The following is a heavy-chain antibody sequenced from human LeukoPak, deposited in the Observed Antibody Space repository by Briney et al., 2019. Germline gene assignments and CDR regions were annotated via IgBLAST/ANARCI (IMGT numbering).Heavy chain of an antibody. Sequence: GGSLRLSCAASGFTFRSHWMHWVRQAPGKGLVWVSRIYRDGSVTNYADSVKGRFTISRDNAKITLYLQMNSLRAEDTAVYYCARETADYGEYYFDYWGQGTLVTVSS. CDR3: ARETADYGEYYFDY. V-gene: IGHV3-74*01. D-gene: IGHD4-17*01. CDR1: GFTFRSHW. J-gene: IGHJ4*02. CDR2: IYRDGSVT.